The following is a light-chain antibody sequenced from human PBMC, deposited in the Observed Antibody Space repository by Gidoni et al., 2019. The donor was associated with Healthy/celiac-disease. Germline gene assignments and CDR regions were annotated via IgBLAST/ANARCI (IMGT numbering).Light chain of an antibody. CDR1: QSVLYSSNNKNY. CDR2: WAS. CDR3: QQYYSTPLT. J-gene: IGKJ2*01. Sequence: DIVMTQPPDSLAVSLGESATINCKSSQSVLYSSNNKNYLAWYQQKPGQPPKLLIYWASTRESGVPDRFSGSGSGTDFTLTISSLQAEDVAVYYCQQYYSTPLTFGQGTKLEIK. V-gene: IGKV4-1*01.